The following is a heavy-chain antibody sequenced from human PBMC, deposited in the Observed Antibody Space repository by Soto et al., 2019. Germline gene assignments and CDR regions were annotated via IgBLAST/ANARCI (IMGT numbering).Heavy chain of an antibody. J-gene: IGHJ3*01. D-gene: IGHD3-3*01. V-gene: IGHV4-59*01. CDR1: DSSMSPYY. CDR2: LLYRGTA. CDR3: AREKVFILRGYAFAY. Sequence: QVQLQESGPRLVKPSETLSLTCSVSDSSMSPYYWTWFRQPPGKGLEWIGHLLYRGTATYNPALQARVTISLDTCQNQFSLRLSSVIAADTAVYYCAREKVFILRGYAFAYWGPGTLVTVSS.